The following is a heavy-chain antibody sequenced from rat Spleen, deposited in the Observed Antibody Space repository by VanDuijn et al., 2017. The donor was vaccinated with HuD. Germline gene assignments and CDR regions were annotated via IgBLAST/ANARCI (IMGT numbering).Heavy chain of an antibody. CDR3: ATQSIIRVPLFDY. CDR2: ISTGGGNT. CDR1: GFTFSNYG. V-gene: IGHV5S13*01. Sequence: EVQLVETGGGLVQPGRSLKLSCAASGFTFSNYGMAWVRQTPTKGLEWVASISTGGGNTYYPDSVKGRFTISRDNAKSTLYLQMDSLRSEDTATYYCATQSIIRVPLFDYWGQGVMVTVSS. D-gene: IGHD4-3*01. J-gene: IGHJ2*01.